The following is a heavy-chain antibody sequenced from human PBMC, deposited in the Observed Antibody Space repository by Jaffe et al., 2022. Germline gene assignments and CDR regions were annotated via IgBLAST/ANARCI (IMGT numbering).Heavy chain of an antibody. V-gene: IGHV1-58*01. J-gene: IGHJ5*02. Sequence: QMQLVQSGPEVKKPGTSVKVSCKASGFTFTSSAVQWVRQARGQRLEWIGWIVVGSGNTNYAQKFQERVTITRDMSTSTAYMELSSLRSEDTAVYYCAAGPITGTGVDPWGQGTLVTVSS. CDR1: GFTFTSSA. D-gene: IGHD1-7*01. CDR3: AAGPITGTGVDP. CDR2: IVVGSGNT.